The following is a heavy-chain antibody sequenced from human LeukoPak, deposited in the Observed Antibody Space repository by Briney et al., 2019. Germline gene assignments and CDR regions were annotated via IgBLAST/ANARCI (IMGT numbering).Heavy chain of an antibody. CDR1: GYSFASYW. V-gene: IGHV5-51*01. Sequence: GESLKISCKGSGYSFASYWIGWVRQMPGKGLEWMGIIYPGDSDTRYSPSFQCQVTISAVKSIIPAYLQWSSLKASDTAMYYCARGYCSGGSCYSGLGPYNWFDPWGQGTLVTVSS. CDR2: IYPGDSDT. CDR3: ARGYCSGGSCYSGLGPYNWFDP. D-gene: IGHD2-15*01. J-gene: IGHJ5*02.